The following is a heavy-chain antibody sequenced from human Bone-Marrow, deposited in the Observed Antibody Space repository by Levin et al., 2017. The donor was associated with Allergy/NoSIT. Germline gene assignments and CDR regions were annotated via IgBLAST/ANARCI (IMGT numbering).Heavy chain of an antibody. D-gene: IGHD3-9*01. CDR1: GFTFSSYW. CDR3: ARDLFGGRRGILTGGGYYYMDV. V-gene: IGHV3-7*01. Sequence: PGGSLRLSCAASGFTFSSYWMSWVRQAPGKGLEWVANIKQDGSEKYYVDSVKGRFTISRDNAKNSLYLQMNSLRAEDTAVYYCARDLFGGRRGILTGGGYYYMDVWGKGTTVTVSS. J-gene: IGHJ6*03. CDR2: IKQDGSEK.